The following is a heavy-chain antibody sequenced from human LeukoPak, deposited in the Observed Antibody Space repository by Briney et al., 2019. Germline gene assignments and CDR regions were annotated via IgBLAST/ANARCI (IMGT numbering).Heavy chain of an antibody. Sequence: GGSLRLSCAASGFTFSSYEMNWVRQAPGGGLGWGSYISRSGSTIYYADSVKGRFTISRDNAKNSLYLQMNSLRAEDTAVYYCARDCGGGSCYGPYDAFDIWGQGTMVTVSS. D-gene: IGHD2-15*01. CDR2: ISRSGSTI. V-gene: IGHV3-48*03. CDR1: GFTFSSYE. J-gene: IGHJ3*02. CDR3: ARDCGGGSCYGPYDAFDI.